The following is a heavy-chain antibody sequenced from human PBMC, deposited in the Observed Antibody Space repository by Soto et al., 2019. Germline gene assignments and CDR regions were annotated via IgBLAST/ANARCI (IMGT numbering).Heavy chain of an antibody. CDR2: INHSGST. CDR3: ARVPTMVRGVISGDDYFDY. Sequence: SETLPLTCAVYGGSFSGYYWSWIRQPPGKGLEWIGEINHSGSTNYNPSLKSRDTISVDTSKNQFSLKLSSVTAADTAVYYCARVPTMVRGVISGDDYFDYWGQGTLVTVSS. CDR1: GGSFSGYY. D-gene: IGHD3-10*01. J-gene: IGHJ4*02. V-gene: IGHV4-34*01.